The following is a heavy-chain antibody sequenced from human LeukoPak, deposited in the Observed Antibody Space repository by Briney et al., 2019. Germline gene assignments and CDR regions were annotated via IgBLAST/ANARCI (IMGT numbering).Heavy chain of an antibody. Sequence: AGGSLRLSCAASGFTFSSYGMHWVRQAPGKGLEWVAFIRYDGSNKYYADSVKGRFTISRDNSKNTLYLQMNSLRAEDTAVYYCAKVGATRGGFDYWGQGTLVTVSS. V-gene: IGHV3-30*02. CDR1: GFTFSSYG. D-gene: IGHD1-26*01. CDR3: AKVGATRGGFDY. J-gene: IGHJ4*02. CDR2: IRYDGSNK.